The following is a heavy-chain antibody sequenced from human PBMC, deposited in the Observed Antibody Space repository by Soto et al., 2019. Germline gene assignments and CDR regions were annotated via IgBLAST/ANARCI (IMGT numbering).Heavy chain of an antibody. Sequence: GESLKISCKASGYSFSDYWIGWVRQMPGRGLEWMGIIYPGDSDTRYSASFQGQVTISADKSISTTFLQWSSLKASDTAVYYCARGYDYPAPWGQGTLVTVSS. CDR1: GYSFSDYW. D-gene: IGHD5-12*01. CDR2: IYPGDSDT. J-gene: IGHJ5*02. CDR3: ARGYDYPAP. V-gene: IGHV5-51*01.